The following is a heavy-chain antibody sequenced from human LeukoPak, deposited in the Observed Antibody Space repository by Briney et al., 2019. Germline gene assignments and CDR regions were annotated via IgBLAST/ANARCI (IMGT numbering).Heavy chain of an antibody. D-gene: IGHD3-10*01. Sequence: SQTLSLTCAISGDSVSSNSAAWNWIRQSPSRGLEWLGRTYYRSNWYKDYAVSVKSRITIYPDTSKNQFSLQLNSVTPEDTAVYYCARDPVLLWFGELPNYYYGMDVWGKGTTVTVSS. J-gene: IGHJ6*04. CDR1: GDSVSSNSAA. V-gene: IGHV6-1*01. CDR3: ARDPVLLWFGELPNYYYGMDV. CDR2: TYYRSNWYK.